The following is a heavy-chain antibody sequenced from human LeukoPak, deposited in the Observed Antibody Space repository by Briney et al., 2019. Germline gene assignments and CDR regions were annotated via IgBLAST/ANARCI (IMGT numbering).Heavy chain of an antibody. CDR1: GYTFTGYY. V-gene: IGHV1-2*02. D-gene: IGHD2-2*01. J-gene: IGHJ4*02. CDR2: INPNSGGT. CDR3: ARDHCSSTSCQRRLRGYFDY. Sequence: ASVKVSCKASGYTFTGYYMHWVRQAPGQGLEWMGWINPNSGGTNYAQKFQGRVTMTRDTSISTAYMELSRLRSDDTAVYYCARDHCSSTSCQRRLRGYFDYWGQGTLVTVSS.